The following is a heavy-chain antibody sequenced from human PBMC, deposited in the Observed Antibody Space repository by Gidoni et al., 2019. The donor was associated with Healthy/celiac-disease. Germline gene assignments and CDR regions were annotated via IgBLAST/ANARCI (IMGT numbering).Heavy chain of an antibody. J-gene: IGHJ4*02. Sequence: EVQLLESGGGLVQPGGSLRLYCAASGFTFSSYAMSWFRRALGKGLEWVSAISGSGGTTFSADSAKGRFTISRDYSKNTLYLQMNSLRVEDTAVYYCAKDVTVTTLYYFDYWGQGTLVTVSS. CDR3: AKDVTVTTLYYFDY. V-gene: IGHV3-23*01. CDR2: ISGSGGTT. CDR1: GFTFSSYA. D-gene: IGHD4-17*01.